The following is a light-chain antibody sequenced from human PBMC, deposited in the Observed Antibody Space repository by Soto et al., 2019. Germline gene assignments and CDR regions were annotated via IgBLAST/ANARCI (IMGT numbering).Light chain of an antibody. V-gene: IGKV3-15*01. Sequence: EIVMTQSPATLSVSPGERATLSCRASQSVSSNLAWYQQKPGQAPRLLIYDASTRATGITARFSGSGSGKEFPHTISSLQSEDFAVYYCQQYNNWPVTFGPATKVDIK. CDR2: DAS. CDR3: QQYNNWPVT. CDR1: QSVSSN. J-gene: IGKJ3*01.